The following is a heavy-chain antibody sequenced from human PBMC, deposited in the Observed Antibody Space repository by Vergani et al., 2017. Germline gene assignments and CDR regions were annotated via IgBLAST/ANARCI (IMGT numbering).Heavy chain of an antibody. D-gene: IGHD5-24*01. Sequence: QVQLQESGPGLVKPSETLSLTCTVSGYSISSGYYWGWIRQPPGKGLEWIGSIYHSGCTYNNPSLKSRVTISVDTSKNQFSLKLSSVTAADTAVYYCAILGDGYNYYFDYWGQGTLVTVSS. V-gene: IGHV4-38-2*02. J-gene: IGHJ4*02. CDR1: GYSISSGYY. CDR2: IYHSGCT. CDR3: AILGDGYNYYFDY.